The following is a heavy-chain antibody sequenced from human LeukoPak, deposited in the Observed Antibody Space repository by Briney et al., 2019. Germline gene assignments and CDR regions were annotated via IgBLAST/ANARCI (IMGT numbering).Heavy chain of an antibody. Sequence: WETLSLTCTVSGGSISSYYWSWIRQPPGKGLEWIGYMYYSGTINYNPSLKSRVIISVDTSKNQFSLKLSSVTAADTAMYYCARAWATDYFDYWGQGTLVTVSS. CDR1: GGSISSYY. CDR2: MYYSGTI. CDR3: ARAWATDYFDY. V-gene: IGHV4-59*01. J-gene: IGHJ4*02.